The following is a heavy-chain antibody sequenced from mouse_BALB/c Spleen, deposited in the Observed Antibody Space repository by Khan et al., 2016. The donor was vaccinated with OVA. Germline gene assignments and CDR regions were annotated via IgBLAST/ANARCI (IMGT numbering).Heavy chain of an antibody. CDR2: IWGDGST. CDR3: ARAYYANYREAMDY. V-gene: IGHV2-6-7*01. Sequence: VELVESGPGLVAPSQSLSITCTVSGFSLTGYGVNWVRQPPGKVLEWLGMIWGDGSTDYNSALKSRLSITKDNSKSQVFLKMNSLQTDDTARYYCARAYYANYREAMDYWGQGNSVTVSS. D-gene: IGHD2-10*01. J-gene: IGHJ4*01. CDR1: GFSLTGYG.